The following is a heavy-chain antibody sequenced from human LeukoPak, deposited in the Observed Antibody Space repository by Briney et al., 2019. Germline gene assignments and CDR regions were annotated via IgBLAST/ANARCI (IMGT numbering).Heavy chain of an antibody. J-gene: IGHJ5*02. V-gene: IGHV4-61*02. D-gene: IGHD3-16*02. Sequence: PSQTLSLTCTVSGGSISSGGYFWSWIPQAAGKGLVWIGRIYSSGSTNYNPSLESRVSISVDASKNQFSLKLSSVTAADTAVYYCARSYYVWGSYRNKWFALWGEGTLVSVPS. CDR3: ARSYYVWGSYRNKWFAL. CDR2: IYSSGST. CDR1: GGSISSGGYF.